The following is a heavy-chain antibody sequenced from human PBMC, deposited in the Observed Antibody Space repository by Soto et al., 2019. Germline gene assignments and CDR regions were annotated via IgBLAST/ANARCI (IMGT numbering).Heavy chain of an antibody. CDR3: ARGDKNNDYYFDH. D-gene: IGHD3-16*01. J-gene: IGHJ4*02. CDR1: GASISSGDYA. CDR2: IYNNGGS. V-gene: IGHV4-30-2*01. Sequence: QLQLQESGSGLVKPSQTLSLTCVVSGASISSGDYAWNWVRQPPGKGLEWLGYIYNNGGSYYNPSLKSRVTISLDRYQNQFSLRLNSVTAADTALYFCARGDKNNDYYFDHWGQGTLVTVTS.